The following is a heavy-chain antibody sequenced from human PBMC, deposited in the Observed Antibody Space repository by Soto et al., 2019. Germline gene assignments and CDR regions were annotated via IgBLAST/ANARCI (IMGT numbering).Heavy chain of an antibody. V-gene: IGHV3-66*04. CDR2: IYSGGST. CDR1: GFTVSSNY. CDR3: ARPPYSYGPIDY. D-gene: IGHD5-18*01. J-gene: IGHJ4*02. Sequence: AGGSLSPSRASSGFTVSSNYMSWGRQAPGKGLEWVSVIYSGGSTNYADSVKGRFTISRDNSKNTLYLQMNSPRAEDTAVYYCARPPYSYGPIDYWGQGTLVTVSS.